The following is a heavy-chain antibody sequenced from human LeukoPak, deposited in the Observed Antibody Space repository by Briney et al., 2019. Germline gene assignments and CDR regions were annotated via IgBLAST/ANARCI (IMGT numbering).Heavy chain of an antibody. CDR2: ISGFNDNT. D-gene: IGHD3-3*01. V-gene: IGHV1-18*01. Sequence: ASVKVSCKASGYTFTSYAIIWVRQAPGQGLEWMGWISGFNDNTNYAQKVQGRVTMTRDTSTTTAYMELRSLRSDDTAFYYCARVDYDFWSGYYTVDYWGQGTLVTVSS. J-gene: IGHJ4*02. CDR1: GYTFTSYA. CDR3: ARVDYDFWSGYYTVDY.